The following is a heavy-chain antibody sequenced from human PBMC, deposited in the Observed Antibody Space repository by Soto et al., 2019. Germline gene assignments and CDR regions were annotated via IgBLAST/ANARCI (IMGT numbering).Heavy chain of an antibody. V-gene: IGHV3-9*01. D-gene: IGHD6-19*01. CDR1: GFTFDDYA. CDR2: ISWNSGSI. J-gene: IGHJ5*02. Sequence: EVQLVESGGGLVQPGRSLRLSCAASGFTFDDYAMHWVRQAPGKGLEWVSGISWNSGSIGYADSVKGRFTISRDNAKNSLYLQMNSLRAEDTAWYYCARVADSSGWYYWFDPWGQGTLVTVSS. CDR3: ARVADSSGWYYWFDP.